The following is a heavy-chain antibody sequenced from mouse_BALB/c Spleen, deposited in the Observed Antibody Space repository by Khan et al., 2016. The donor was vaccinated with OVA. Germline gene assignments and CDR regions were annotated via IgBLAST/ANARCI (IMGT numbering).Heavy chain of an antibody. CDR3: ASYRYDYFDY. CDR1: GYTFTSYW. J-gene: IGHJ2*01. V-gene: IGHV1-87*01. CDR2: IYPGDGDT. Sequence: QVQLKESGAELARPGASVKLSCKSSGYTFTSYWMQWVKQRPGQGLEWIGAIYPGDGDTRYTQKFKGKATLTADKSSSTAYMQLSSLASEDSAGYYCASYRYDYFDYWGQGTTLTVSS. D-gene: IGHD2-14*01.